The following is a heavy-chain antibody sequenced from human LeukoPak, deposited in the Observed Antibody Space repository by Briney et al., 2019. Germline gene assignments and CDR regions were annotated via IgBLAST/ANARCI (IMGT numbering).Heavy chain of an antibody. CDR2: ISSSSSTI. J-gene: IGHJ4*02. Sequence: GGSLRLSCAASGFTFSSYSMNWVRQAPGKGLEWVSYISSSSSTIYYADSVKGRFTISRDNAKNSLYLQMNSLRAEDTAVYYCARDQAPSYDSSGYYYYPGDYWGQGTLVTVSS. D-gene: IGHD3-22*01. V-gene: IGHV3-48*01. CDR1: GFTFSSYS. CDR3: ARDQAPSYDSSGYYYYPGDY.